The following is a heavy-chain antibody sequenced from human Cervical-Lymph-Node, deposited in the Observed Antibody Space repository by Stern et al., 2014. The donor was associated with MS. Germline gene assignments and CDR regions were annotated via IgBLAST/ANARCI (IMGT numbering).Heavy chain of an antibody. Sequence: VQLVESGGGVVQPGRSLRLSCAASGFTFSSFAIHWVRQAPGKGLEWMAVIWHDGSDKYYADSVKGRFTMSRDNSKNTLYLQMNSLRAEDTAVYYCARDLGGSYDFHYYGMDVWGQGTTVTVSS. J-gene: IGHJ6*02. CDR1: GFTFSSFA. CDR3: ARDLGGSYDFHYYGMDV. D-gene: IGHD1-26*01. V-gene: IGHV3-33*01. CDR2: IWHDGSDK.